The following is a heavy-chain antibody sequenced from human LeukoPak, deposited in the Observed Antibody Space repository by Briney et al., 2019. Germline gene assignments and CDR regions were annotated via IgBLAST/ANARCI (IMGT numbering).Heavy chain of an antibody. D-gene: IGHD4-17*01. CDR3: AKDPNGDYIGTFDI. Sequence: RGSLRLSCATSQFKFNNYGMTWVRQAPGKGLEWVSSITVSGGGTQYADSVQGRFTISRDNSKNTLYLQMNSLRAEDTAVYYCAKDPNGDYIGTFDIWGQGTMVTVSS. CDR1: QFKFNNYG. CDR2: ITVSGGGT. J-gene: IGHJ3*02. V-gene: IGHV3-23*01.